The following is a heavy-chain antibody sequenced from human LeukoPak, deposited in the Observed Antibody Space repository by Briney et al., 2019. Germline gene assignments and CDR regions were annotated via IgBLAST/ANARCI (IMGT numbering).Heavy chain of an antibody. Sequence: ASVKVSCKASGYTFTGYYIHWVRQAPGQGLEWMGWINPDSGGTNSAPKFRGRVTMTRDTSINTAYMELSRLRSDDTALYYCAKDRNFGRVEPTAAHSWGQGTLVTVSS. CDR3: AKDRNFGRVEPTAAHS. CDR1: GYTFTGYY. J-gene: IGHJ4*02. CDR2: INPDSGGT. D-gene: IGHD6-13*01. V-gene: IGHV1-2*02.